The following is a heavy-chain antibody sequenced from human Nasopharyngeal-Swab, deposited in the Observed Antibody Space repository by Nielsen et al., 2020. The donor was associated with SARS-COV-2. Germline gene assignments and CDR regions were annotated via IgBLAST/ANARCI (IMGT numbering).Heavy chain of an antibody. CDR1: GFTFGDYA. CDR2: IRSKAYGGTT. CDR3: TRNDFWSGYYFDY. Sequence: GGSLRLSCTASGFTFGDYAMSWVRQAPGKGPEWVGFIRSKAYGGTTEYAASVKGRFTISRADSKSIAYLQMNSLKTEDTAVYYCTRNDFWSGYYFDYWGQGTLVTVSS. D-gene: IGHD3-3*01. V-gene: IGHV3-49*04. J-gene: IGHJ4*02.